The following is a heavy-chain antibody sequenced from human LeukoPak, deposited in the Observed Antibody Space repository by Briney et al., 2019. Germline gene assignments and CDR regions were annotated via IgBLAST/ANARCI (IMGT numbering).Heavy chain of an antibody. CDR1: GFTFSSFG. CDR3: ARAGSGGFDP. Sequence: GGSLRLSCAASGFTFSSFGMHWVRQTPGKGLEWVSVIYSGGSTYYADSVKGRFTISRDNSKNTLYLQMNSLRAEDTAVYYCARAGSGGFDPWGQETLVTVSS. D-gene: IGHD6-19*01. V-gene: IGHV3-NL1*01. CDR2: IYSGGST. J-gene: IGHJ5*02.